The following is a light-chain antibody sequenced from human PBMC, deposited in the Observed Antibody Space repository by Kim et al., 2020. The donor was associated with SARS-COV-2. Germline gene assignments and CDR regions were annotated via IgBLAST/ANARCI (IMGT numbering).Light chain of an antibody. CDR3: QQYGSSPRT. V-gene: IGKV3-20*01. J-gene: IGKJ2*01. Sequence: EIVLTQSPGTLSLSPGEGATLSCRARQSVSSSSLAWYQQKPGQAPRLLIYGASNRATGIPDRFSGSGSGTDFTLTISRLEPEDFAVYYCQQYGSSPRTFGQGTKVDIK. CDR1: QSVSSSS. CDR2: GAS.